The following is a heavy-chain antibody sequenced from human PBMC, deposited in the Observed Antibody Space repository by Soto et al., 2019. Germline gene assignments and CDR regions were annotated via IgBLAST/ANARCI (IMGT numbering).Heavy chain of an antibody. Sequence: GGSLRPSCAASGFTFISYAMSWFRQAPGKGLEWFPAISGSGGSTYYADSVKGRFTISRGNSKNTLYLQMISLRAEDTAVYYCANEAAAAGPSILDYWGQGTLVTVSS. CDR2: ISGSGGST. CDR1: GFTFISYA. V-gene: IGHV3-23*01. CDR3: ANEAAAAGPSILDY. J-gene: IGHJ4*02. D-gene: IGHD6-13*01.